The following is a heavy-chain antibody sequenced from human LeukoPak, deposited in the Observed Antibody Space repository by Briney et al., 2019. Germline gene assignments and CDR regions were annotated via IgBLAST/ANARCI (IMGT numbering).Heavy chain of an antibody. CDR1: GLTFSTYS. J-gene: IGHJ5*02. CDR3: ARAAQPGFDP. V-gene: IGHV3-48*01. CDR2: ISSDSGTI. Sequence: GSLRLSCGASGLTFSTYSMNWVRQAPGKGLEWVSYISSDSGTIYYADSVKGRFTISRDNAKKSLYLQMNSLRAEDTAVYYCARAAQPGFDPWGQGTLVTVSS. D-gene: IGHD1-14*01.